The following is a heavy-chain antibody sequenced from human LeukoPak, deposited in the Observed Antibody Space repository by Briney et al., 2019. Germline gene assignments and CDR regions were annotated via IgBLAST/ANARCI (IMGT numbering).Heavy chain of an antibody. Sequence: GGSLRLSCAASGFTFSSYDMHWVRQATGKGLEWVSAIGTAGDTYYPGSVKGRFTISRENAKNSLYLQTNSLRAGDTAVYYCARGFWSGYYRDMDVWGQGTTVTVSS. V-gene: IGHV3-13*01. J-gene: IGHJ6*02. CDR2: IGTAGDT. CDR1: GFTFSSYD. CDR3: ARGFWSGYYRDMDV. D-gene: IGHD3-3*01.